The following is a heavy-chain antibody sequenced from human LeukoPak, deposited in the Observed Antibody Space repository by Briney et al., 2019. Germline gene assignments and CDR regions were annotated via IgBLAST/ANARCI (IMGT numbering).Heavy chain of an antibody. Sequence: GGSLRLSCADSGFTVSSNYMSWVRHAPGKGLEWVSVIYSGGSTYYADSVKGRFTISRDNSKNTLYLQMNSLRAEDTAVYYCARGHRNTMVRGVIRYYYMDVWGKGTTVTISS. CDR2: IYSGGST. CDR3: ARGHRNTMVRGVIRYYYMDV. J-gene: IGHJ6*03. CDR1: GFTVSSNY. D-gene: IGHD3-10*01. V-gene: IGHV3-66*01.